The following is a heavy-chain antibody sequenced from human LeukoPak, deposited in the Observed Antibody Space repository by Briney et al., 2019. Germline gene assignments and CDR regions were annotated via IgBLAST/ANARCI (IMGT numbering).Heavy chain of an antibody. V-gene: IGHV4-39*01. D-gene: IGHD3-3*01. J-gene: IGHJ4*02. CDR1: GGSISSSSYY. Sequence: SETLSLTCTVSGGSISSSSYYWGWIRQPPGKGLEWIGSIYYSGSTYYNPSLKSRVTISVDTSKNQFSLKLSSVTAADTAVYYCARGVDYDFWSGYPYYFDYWGQGTLVTVSS. CDR2: IYYSGST. CDR3: ARGVDYDFWSGYPYYFDY.